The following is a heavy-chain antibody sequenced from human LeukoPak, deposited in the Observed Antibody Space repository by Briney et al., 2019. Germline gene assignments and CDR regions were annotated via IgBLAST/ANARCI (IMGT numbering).Heavy chain of an antibody. CDR1: GYTFTSYY. D-gene: IGHD1-26*01. V-gene: IGHV1-8*03. CDR2: MNPNSGNT. Sequence: ASVKVSCKASGYTFTSYYMHWVRQAPGQGLEWMGWMNPNSGNTGYAQKFQGRVTITRNTSISTAYMELSSLRSEDTAVYYCARGGIVGATQDPWGQGTLVTVSS. J-gene: IGHJ5*02. CDR3: ARGGIVGATQDP.